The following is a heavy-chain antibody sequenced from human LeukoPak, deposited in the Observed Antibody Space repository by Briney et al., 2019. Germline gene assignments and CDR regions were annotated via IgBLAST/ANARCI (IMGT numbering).Heavy chain of an antibody. V-gene: IGHV4-38-2*02. CDR3: ARELPGYSSGWFDY. CDR1: GYSISSGYY. CDR2: IYHSGST. J-gene: IGHJ4*02. D-gene: IGHD6-19*01. Sequence: PSETLSLTCAVSGYSISSGYYWGWIQQPPGKGLEWIGSIYHSGSTYYNPSLKSRVTISVDTSKNQFSLKLSSVTAADTAVYYCARELPGYSSGWFDYWGQGTLVTVSS.